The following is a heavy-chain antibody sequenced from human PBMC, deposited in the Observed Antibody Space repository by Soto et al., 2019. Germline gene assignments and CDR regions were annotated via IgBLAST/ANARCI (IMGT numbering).Heavy chain of an antibody. CDR3: AITYCRDNSCPRGFYF. J-gene: IGHJ4*02. Sequence: QVQVVQSGAEVKKPESSVKVSCKPSGGTFNTYTVNWVRLAPGHGLEWMGRFIPILDMANYAQKFQDRVTITADRSTFTAYMELNSLTSDDTAVYYCAITYCRDNSCPRGFYFWGPGTRVTVSS. CDR2: FIPILDMA. CDR1: GGTFNTYT. D-gene: IGHD2-21*01. V-gene: IGHV1-69*02.